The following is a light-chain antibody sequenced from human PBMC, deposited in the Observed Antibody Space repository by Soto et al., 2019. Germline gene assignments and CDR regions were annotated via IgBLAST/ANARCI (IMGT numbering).Light chain of an antibody. CDR3: CSYAGSYISLCV. CDR2: DVS. J-gene: IGLJ1*01. Sequence: QSVLTQPRSVSGSPGQSVTISCTGTSSDVGGYNYVSWYQQHPGKAPKLMIYDVSKRPSGVPDRFSGSKSGNTASLTISGLQAEDEADYYCCSYAGSYISLCVFGTGTKVTVL. CDR1: SSDVGGYNY. V-gene: IGLV2-11*01.